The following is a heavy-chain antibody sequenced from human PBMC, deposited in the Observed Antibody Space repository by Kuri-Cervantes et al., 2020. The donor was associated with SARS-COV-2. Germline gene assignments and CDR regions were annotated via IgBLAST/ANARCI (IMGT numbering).Heavy chain of an antibody. V-gene: IGHV1-24*01. CDR2: FDPEDGET. J-gene: IGHJ6*03. CDR1: GYTLTELS. CDR3: ARKSYDFWSGYPQTYYYYYMDV. D-gene: IGHD3-3*01. Sequence: ASVKVSCKVSGYTLTELSMHWVRQAPGKGLEWMGGFDPEDGETIYAQKFQGRVTMTRDTSISTAYMELSRLRSDDTAVYYCARKSYDFWSGYPQTYYYYYMDVWGKGTTVTVSS.